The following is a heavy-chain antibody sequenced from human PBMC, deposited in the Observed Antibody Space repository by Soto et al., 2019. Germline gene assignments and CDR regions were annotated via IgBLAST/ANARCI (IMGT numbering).Heavy chain of an antibody. CDR3: ARGEDLGNWFVP. CDR1: AGSVSSGNYY. V-gene: IGHV4-61*01. J-gene: IGHJ5*02. CDR2: IYYSGTT. Sequence: PSETLSLTCTVSAGSVSSGNYYWSWIRQPPGKGLEWIGYIYYSGTTNYNPSLKSRVTISVDTSKNQFSLKLSSVTAADTAVYYCARGEDLGNWFVPWGQGALVTVSS.